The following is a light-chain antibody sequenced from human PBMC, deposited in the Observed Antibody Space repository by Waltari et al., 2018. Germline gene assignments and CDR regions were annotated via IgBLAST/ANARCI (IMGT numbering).Light chain of an antibody. CDR3: QQYSSFST. CDR2: IAS. Sequence: DIQMTQSPSTLSASVGDRVTISCRASQGVGTWLAWYQQKPGKAPKLLIYIASSLESGVPSRFSGSGSGTEFTLTISSLQSDDFATYSCQQYSSFSTFGQGTKVDI. CDR1: QGVGTW. V-gene: IGKV1-5*03. J-gene: IGKJ2*01.